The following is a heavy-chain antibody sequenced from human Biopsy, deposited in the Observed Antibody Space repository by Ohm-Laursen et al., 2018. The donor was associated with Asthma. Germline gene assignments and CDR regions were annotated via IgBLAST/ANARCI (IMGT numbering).Heavy chain of an antibody. CDR1: GFTLSDYY. J-gene: IGHJ4*02. CDR3: AREGVNYYDSSGYLEY. D-gene: IGHD3-22*01. CDR2: ISSSGSTI. V-gene: IGHV3-11*01. Sequence: GPLRLSCSAFGFTLSDYYMSWIRQAPGKGLEWVSYISSSGSTIYYADSVKGRFTISRDNAKNSLYLQMNSLRAEDTAVYYCAREGVNYYDSSGYLEYWGQGTLVTVSS.